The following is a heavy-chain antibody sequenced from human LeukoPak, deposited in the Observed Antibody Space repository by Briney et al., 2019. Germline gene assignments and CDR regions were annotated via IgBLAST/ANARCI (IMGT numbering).Heavy chain of an antibody. J-gene: IGHJ4*02. CDR1: GDTLTESS. D-gene: IGHD6-13*01. CDR2: FEPEDGEA. CDR3: AADLGQLLSY. V-gene: IGHV1-24*01. Sequence: ASVKVSCKVSGDTLTESSTHWVRQAPGKGLEWMGGFEPEDGEAIYAQRFQGRLTLTEDTSTDTAYMELSSLTSEDTAVYFCAADLGQLLSYWGQGTLVTVSS.